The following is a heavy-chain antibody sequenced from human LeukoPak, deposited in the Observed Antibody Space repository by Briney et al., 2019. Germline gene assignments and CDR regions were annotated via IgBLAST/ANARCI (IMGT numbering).Heavy chain of an antibody. Sequence: PAGSLRLSCAASGFTFSDYHMSWVRQAPGKGLEWVSAISGSGGSTYYADSVKGRFTISRDNSKNTLYLQMNSLRAEDTAVYYCAKYPKPYDFWSGYYMDWGQGTLVTVSS. CDR3: AKYPKPYDFWSGYYMD. CDR2: ISGSGGST. D-gene: IGHD3-3*01. CDR1: GFTFSDYH. V-gene: IGHV3-23*01. J-gene: IGHJ4*02.